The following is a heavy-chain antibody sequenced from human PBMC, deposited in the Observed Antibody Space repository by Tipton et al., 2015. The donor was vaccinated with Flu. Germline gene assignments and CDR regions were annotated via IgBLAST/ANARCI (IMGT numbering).Heavy chain of an antibody. CDR1: GITFSTYS. D-gene: IGHD4/OR15-4a*01. Sequence: SLRLSCVASGITFSTYSMNWVRQAPGKGLEWVSSISPSSTYIYYADSLKGRFTISRDNAKNSLFLQMDSLRAEDTAVYYCARVTGASPSVSYYHMDVWGKGTTVTVSS. V-gene: IGHV3-21*01. CDR2: ISPSSTYI. J-gene: IGHJ6*03. CDR3: ARVTGASPSVSYYHMDV.